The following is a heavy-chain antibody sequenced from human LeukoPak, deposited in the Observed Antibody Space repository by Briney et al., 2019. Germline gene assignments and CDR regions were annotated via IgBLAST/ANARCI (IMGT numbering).Heavy chain of an antibody. CDR3: ARDQWEPHFDY. V-gene: IGHV1-18*01. Sequence: ASVKVSCKTSGYKFTSYGISWVRQAPGQGLEWMGRISGYDGNAEYVEKFQGRVTMTTDTSTNTGYMEVRSLRSDDTAVYYCARDQWEPHFDYWGQGTLVTVSS. CDR2: ISGYDGNA. CDR1: GYKFTSYG. D-gene: IGHD1-26*01. J-gene: IGHJ4*02.